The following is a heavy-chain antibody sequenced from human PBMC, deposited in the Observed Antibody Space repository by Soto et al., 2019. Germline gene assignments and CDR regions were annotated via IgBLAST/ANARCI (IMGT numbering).Heavy chain of an antibody. J-gene: IGHJ5*02. D-gene: IGHD2-15*01. CDR2: ISSSSSTI. CDR1: GFTFSSYS. CDR3: VAGYCSGSNCPNWFDP. V-gene: IGHV3-48*02. Sequence: GGSLRLSCAASGFTFSSYSMNWVRQAPGKGLEWVSYISSSSSTIYYADSVKGRFTISRDNAKNSLYLQMNSLRDEDTAVYYCVAGYCSGSNCPNWFDPWGQGTLVTVSS.